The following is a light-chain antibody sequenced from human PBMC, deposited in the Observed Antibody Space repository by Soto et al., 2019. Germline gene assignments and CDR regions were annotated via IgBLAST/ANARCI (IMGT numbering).Light chain of an antibody. V-gene: IGKV1-5*01. CDR2: DAS. Sequence: IQMNQSPSTLSASVGDRVTITCRASQSISSWLAWYQQKPGKAPKLLIYDASSLESGVPSRFSGSGSGTEFTLTISSMQPDDLATYYCQQYNSYSVTFGQGTKVDIK. J-gene: IGKJ1*01. CDR3: QQYNSYSVT. CDR1: QSISSW.